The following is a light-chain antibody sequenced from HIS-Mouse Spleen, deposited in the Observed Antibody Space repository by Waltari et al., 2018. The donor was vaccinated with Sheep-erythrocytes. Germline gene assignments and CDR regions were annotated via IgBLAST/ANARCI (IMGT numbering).Light chain of an antibody. Sequence: QSALTQPRPVSGSPGQSVTISCTGPSSDVGGYNYVSWDQQHPGKAPNLMIYDVRKRPSGVPDRFSGSKSGNTASLTISGLQAEDEADYYCCSYAGSYNHVFATGTKVTVL. CDR1: SSDVGGYNY. V-gene: IGLV2-11*01. CDR3: CSYAGSYNHV. CDR2: DVR. J-gene: IGLJ1*01.